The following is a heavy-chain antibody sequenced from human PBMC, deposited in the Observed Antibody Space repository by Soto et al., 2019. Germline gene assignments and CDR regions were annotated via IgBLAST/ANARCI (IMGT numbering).Heavy chain of an antibody. CDR2: VYYSETT. Sequence: SETLSLTCTVSGASISSGSYYWGWIRQSPGKGLEWIGIVYYSETTYYNPSLKSRVTISVDTSKNQFSLKLNSVTAADTAVYFCARDHTHSYGVYYFDYWGQGTPVTVSS. D-gene: IGHD5-18*01. V-gene: IGHV4-39*07. CDR1: GASISSGSYY. CDR3: ARDHTHSYGVYYFDY. J-gene: IGHJ4*02.